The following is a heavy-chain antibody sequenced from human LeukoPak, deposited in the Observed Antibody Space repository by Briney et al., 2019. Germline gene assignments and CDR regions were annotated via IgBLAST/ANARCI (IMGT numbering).Heavy chain of an antibody. J-gene: IGHJ4*02. CDR1: GYTFTGYY. V-gene: IGHV1-2*02. D-gene: IGHD2-15*01. CDR2: INPNSGGT. Sequence: ASVKVSCKASGYTFTGYYMHWVRQAPGQGLEWMGWINPNSGGTNYAQKFQGRVTMTRDTSISTAYMELSRLRSDDTALYYCARVGYCSGDRCYLHFDYWGQGTLVTVSS. CDR3: ARVGYCSGDRCYLHFDY.